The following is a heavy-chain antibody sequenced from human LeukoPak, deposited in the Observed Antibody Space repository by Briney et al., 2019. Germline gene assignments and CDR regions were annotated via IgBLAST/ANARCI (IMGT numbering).Heavy chain of an antibody. CDR3: TKGGTYRTNWFDP. D-gene: IGHD1-26*01. Sequence: GGSLRLSCAASGFTFSSYGMHWVRQAPGKGLEWVAVISYDGSNKYYAESVKGRFTISRDNSKNTLYLQMNSLRAEDTALYYCTKGGTYRTNWFDPWGQGTLVTVSS. CDR1: GFTFSSYG. V-gene: IGHV3-30*18. CDR2: ISYDGSNK. J-gene: IGHJ5*02.